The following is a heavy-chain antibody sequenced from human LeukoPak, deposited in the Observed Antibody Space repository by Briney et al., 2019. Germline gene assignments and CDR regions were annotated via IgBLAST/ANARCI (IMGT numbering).Heavy chain of an antibody. CDR1: GGSISSSSYY. Sequence: SETLSLTCTVSGGSISSSSYYWGWIRQPPGKGLEWIGYIYYSGSTYYNPSLKSRVTISVDTSKNQFSLKLSSVTAADTAVYYCARADYYGSVGWYFDLWGRGTLVTVSS. CDR3: ARADYYGSVGWYFDL. D-gene: IGHD3-10*01. CDR2: IYYSGST. J-gene: IGHJ2*01. V-gene: IGHV4-30-4*08.